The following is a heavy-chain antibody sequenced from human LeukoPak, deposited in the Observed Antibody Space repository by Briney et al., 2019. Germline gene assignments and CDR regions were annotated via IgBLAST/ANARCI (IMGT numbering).Heavy chain of an antibody. Sequence: ASVKVSCKASGYTFTSYGVSWVRQAPGQGLEWMGWISAYNGNTNYAQKLQGRVTMTTDTSTSTAYMELRSLRSDDTAVYYCARASGSYYHDAFDIWGQGTMVTVSS. CDR2: ISAYNGNT. D-gene: IGHD1-26*01. V-gene: IGHV1-18*01. J-gene: IGHJ3*02. CDR3: ARASGSYYHDAFDI. CDR1: GYTFTSYG.